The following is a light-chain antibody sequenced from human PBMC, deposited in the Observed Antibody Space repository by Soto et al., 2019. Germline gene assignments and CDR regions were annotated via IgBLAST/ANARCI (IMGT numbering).Light chain of an antibody. Sequence: IVVTHSPATLSLSPRERATLSCRASQSVSSYLAWYQQKPGQAPRLLIYDASNRATGIPARFSGSGSGTEFTLTISSLQPDDFATYYCQQYNSYPLTFGGGAKVDIK. CDR2: DAS. CDR1: QSVSSY. V-gene: IGKV3-11*01. CDR3: QQYNSYPLT. J-gene: IGKJ4*01.